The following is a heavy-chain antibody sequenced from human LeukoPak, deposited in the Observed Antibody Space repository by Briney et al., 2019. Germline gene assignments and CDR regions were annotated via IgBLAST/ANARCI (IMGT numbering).Heavy chain of an antibody. D-gene: IGHD3-22*01. CDR1: GYTFARYE. CDR3: ARRQEGYDSSGYQKPRAEYFQH. Sequence: ASVKVSCTASGYTFARYEMNWVRQATGQGLEGMGWMKPNSGNTGYAQKFQGRVTMTRNNSTSTEYMELSSLRSEDTAVYYCARRQEGYDSSGYQKPRAEYFQHWGQGTLVTVSS. V-gene: IGHV1-8*01. J-gene: IGHJ1*01. CDR2: MKPNSGNT.